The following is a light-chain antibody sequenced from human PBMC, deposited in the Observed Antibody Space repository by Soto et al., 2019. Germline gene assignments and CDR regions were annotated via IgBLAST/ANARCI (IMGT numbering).Light chain of an antibody. CDR1: QSVSSGY. V-gene: IGKV3-20*01. CDR3: QQYGSSPGFT. CDR2: GAS. Sequence: EIVLTQSPGTLSLSQGERATLSCRASQSVSSGYLAWYQQKPGQAPRLLIYGASSRATGIPDRFSGSGSGTDFTLTISRLEPEDYAVYYCQQYGSSPGFTFGPGTKVDIK. J-gene: IGKJ3*01.